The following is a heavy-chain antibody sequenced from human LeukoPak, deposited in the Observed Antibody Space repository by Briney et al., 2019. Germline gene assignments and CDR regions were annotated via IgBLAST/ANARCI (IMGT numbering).Heavy chain of an antibody. CDR1: GFTFSNYW. D-gene: IGHD1-1*01. CDR3: AREKTTGPYYFDY. CDR2: MRFDGTEM. V-gene: IGHV3-7*03. J-gene: IGHJ4*02. Sequence: GGSLRLSCEASGFTFSNYWMSWVRQPPGKGLEWVANMRFDGTEMYYVDSVKGRFSISRDNAKNSVSLQMNSLRVEDTAVYCCAREKTTGPYYFDYWGQGILVTVSS.